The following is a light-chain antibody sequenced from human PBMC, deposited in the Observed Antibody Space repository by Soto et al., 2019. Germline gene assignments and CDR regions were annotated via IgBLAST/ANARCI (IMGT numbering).Light chain of an antibody. V-gene: IGKV4-1*01. CDR1: QSVLYSSSNKNY. CDR3: QQYYNTLPLT. Sequence: DIVMTQSPDSLAVSLGERATINCKSSQSVLYSSSNKNYLAWYQQKPGQPPKLLIYWASIRESGVPDRFSGSGSETDFTLTISSLQAEDVAVYYCQQYYNTLPLTCGGGTKVEIK. CDR2: WAS. J-gene: IGKJ4*01.